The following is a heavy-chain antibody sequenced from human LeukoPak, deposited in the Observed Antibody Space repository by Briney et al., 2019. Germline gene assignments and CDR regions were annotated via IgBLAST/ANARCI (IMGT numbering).Heavy chain of an antibody. CDR1: GYIFTGYY. CDR3: ARLPLASHSYNSIHDPRDYYYCMDV. V-gene: IGHV1-2*02. J-gene: IGHJ6*03. Sequence: ASVKVSCKASGYIFTGYYMHWVRQAPGQGLEWMGWINPNSGGTNYAQKFQGRVTMTRDTSISTAYMELRRLRSDDTAVYYCARLPLASHSYNSIHDPRDYYYCMDVWGKGTTVTVSS. D-gene: IGHD1-14*01. CDR2: INPNSGGT.